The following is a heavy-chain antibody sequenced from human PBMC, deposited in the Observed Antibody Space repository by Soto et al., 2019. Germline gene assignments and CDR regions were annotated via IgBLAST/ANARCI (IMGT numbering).Heavy chain of an antibody. J-gene: IGHJ4*02. CDR3: AKDIVVVPATTPDY. V-gene: IGHV4-39*02. D-gene: IGHD2-2*02. CDR2: IYYSGST. CDR1: GGSISSSSYY. Sequence: SETLSLTCTVSGGSISSSSYYWGWIRQPPGKGLEWIGSIYYSGSTYYNPSLKSRVTISVDTSKNQFSLKLSSVTAADTAVYYCAKDIVVVPATTPDYWGQGTLVTVSS.